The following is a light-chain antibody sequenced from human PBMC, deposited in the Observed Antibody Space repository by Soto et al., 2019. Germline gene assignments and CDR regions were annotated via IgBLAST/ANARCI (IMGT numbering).Light chain of an antibody. CDR3: QRYVGYSLT. CDR2: RAS. J-gene: IGKJ2*01. CDR1: QSISSW. Sequence: DIQMTQSPSTLSASVGDRVTITCRASQSISSWLAWYQQKPGKAPKLLIYRASNLQSGVPSRFSGSGSGTEFTLTISSLQPDDLATYYCQRYVGYSLTFGQGTKLEIK. V-gene: IGKV1-5*03.